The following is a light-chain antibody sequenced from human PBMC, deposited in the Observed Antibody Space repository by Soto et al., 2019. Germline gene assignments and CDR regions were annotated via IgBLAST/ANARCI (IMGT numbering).Light chain of an antibody. V-gene: IGKV1-12*01. CDR3: QQANSFPFT. CDR2: GAS. J-gene: IGKJ3*01. CDR1: QDIHTW. Sequence: DMQMTQSPSSVSASLGDRVTITCRASQDIHTWLAWYQQKPGQAPKLLIYGASHLQSGVPSRFSGSGSGTDFTLPISSLQSEDFATYYCQQANSFPFTFGPGTKVDV.